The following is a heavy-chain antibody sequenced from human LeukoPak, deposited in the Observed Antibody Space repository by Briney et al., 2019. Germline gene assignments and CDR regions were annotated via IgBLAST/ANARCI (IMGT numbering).Heavy chain of an antibody. J-gene: IGHJ6*03. CDR3: AKSHINTNYYYMDV. CDR1: GGSFSGYS. V-gene: IGHV4-34*01. CDR2: IYHSGRS. Sequence: SETLSLTCAVYGGSFSGYSWSWIRQPPGKGLEWIGEIYHSGRSNYNPSLKSRITISADTSKSQFSLRLRSVTAADTAVYYCAKSHINTNYYYMDVWGKGTTVTV. D-gene: IGHD1-1*01.